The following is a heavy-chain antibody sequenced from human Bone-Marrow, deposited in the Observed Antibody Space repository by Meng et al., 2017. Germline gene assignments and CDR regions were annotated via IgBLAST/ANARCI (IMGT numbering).Heavy chain of an antibody. CDR3: AKIPSIAVTRSY. CDR1: EVTFRSYT. J-gene: IGHJ4*02. D-gene: IGHD4-17*01. V-gene: IGHV3-23*01. CDR2: ISETGGGT. Sequence: EVQLLESGGGLVQPGGSLRLSCAASEVTFRSYTMSLVRQAPGKGLEWVSGISETGGGTFYADSVKGRFTISRDNSKNTLYLQMNSLRAEDTAIYYCAKIPSIAVTRSYWGQGTLVTVSS.